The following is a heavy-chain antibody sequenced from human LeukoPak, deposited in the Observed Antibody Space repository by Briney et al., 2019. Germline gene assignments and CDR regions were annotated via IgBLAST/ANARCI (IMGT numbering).Heavy chain of an antibody. J-gene: IGHJ1*01. CDR1: GFTFSSYA. D-gene: IGHD2-2*01. CDR2: ISYDGSNK. Sequence: GGSLRLSCAASGFTFSSYAMHWVRQAPGKGLEWVAVISYDGSNKYYADSVKGRFTISRDNSKNTLYLQMNSLRAEDTAVYYCARDWGQVPASISGHWGQGTLVTVSS. V-gene: IGHV3-30-3*01. CDR3: ARDWGQVPASISGH.